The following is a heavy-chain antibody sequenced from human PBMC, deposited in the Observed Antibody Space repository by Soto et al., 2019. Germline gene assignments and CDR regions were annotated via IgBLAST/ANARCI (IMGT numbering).Heavy chain of an antibody. CDR3: AGDPGPRGGVLFSPAVASNHYFGMEV. D-gene: IGHD2-8*02. Sequence: QVQLVESGGGVVQPGTSLRLSCAASGFTFSRYAMHWVRQSPGKGLEWVAVISGDGSNKYYADSVKGRFAISRDNSKDLVSSQMNRLGAGDPASHLLAGDPGPRGGVLFSPAVASNHYFGMEVWGQGTTVTVSS. CDR1: GFTFSRYA. V-gene: IGHV3-30*09. J-gene: IGHJ6*01. CDR2: ISGDGSNK.